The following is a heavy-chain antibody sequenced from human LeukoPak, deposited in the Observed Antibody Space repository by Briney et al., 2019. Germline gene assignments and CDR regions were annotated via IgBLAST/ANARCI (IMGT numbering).Heavy chain of an antibody. V-gene: IGHV3-21*01. Sequence: PGGSLRLSCAASGFTFSSYWMHWVRQAPGKGLEWISSITRSSNYIYYADSMKGRFTISRDNAKKSLYLQMNSLRAEDTAVYYCARALYDGSGYYSHFDYWGQGTLVTVSS. D-gene: IGHD3-22*01. CDR1: GFTFSSYW. J-gene: IGHJ4*02. CDR3: ARALYDGSGYYSHFDY. CDR2: ITRSSNYI.